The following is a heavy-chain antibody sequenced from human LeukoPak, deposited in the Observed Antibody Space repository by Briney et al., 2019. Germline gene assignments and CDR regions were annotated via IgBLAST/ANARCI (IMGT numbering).Heavy chain of an antibody. CDR1: GFTFSSYA. J-gene: IGHJ4*02. CDR3: AREVNDYYFDY. Sequence: GVSLRLSCAASGFTFSSYAMHWVRQAPGKGLEWVAVISYDGSNKYYADSVKGRFTISRDNSKNTLYLQMNSLRAEDTAVYYCAREVNDYYFDYWGQGTLVTVSS. D-gene: IGHD2-21*01. CDR2: ISYDGSNK. V-gene: IGHV3-30-3*01.